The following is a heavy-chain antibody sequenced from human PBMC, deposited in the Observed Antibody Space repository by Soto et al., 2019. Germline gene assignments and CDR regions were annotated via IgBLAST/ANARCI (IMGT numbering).Heavy chain of an antibody. J-gene: IGHJ4*02. CDR1: GFTFSSYA. V-gene: IGHV3-23*01. Sequence: EVQLLESGGGLVQPGGSLRLSCAASGFTFSSYAMSWVRQAPGKGLEWVSAISGSGGSTYYADSVKGRFTISRDNSKNTLYLQMNSLRAEDTAVYYCAKEIVLMGASMGYFDYWGQGTLVTVSS. CDR3: AKEIVLMGASMGYFDY. CDR2: ISGSGGST. D-gene: IGHD2-8*01.